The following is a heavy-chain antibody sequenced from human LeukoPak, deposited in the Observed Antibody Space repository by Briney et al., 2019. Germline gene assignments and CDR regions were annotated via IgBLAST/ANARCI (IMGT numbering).Heavy chain of an antibody. Sequence: SETLSLTCTVSGGSISSYYWSWIRQPPGKGLEWIASIFYTGSSSYNPSLKTRVTISVDTSKNQLFLKLSSVTAADTAVYYCATQMAVAGDFDYWGQGTLVTVSS. V-gene: IGHV4-59*08. CDR1: GGSISSYY. D-gene: IGHD6-19*01. CDR3: ATQMAVAGDFDY. J-gene: IGHJ4*02. CDR2: IFYTGSS.